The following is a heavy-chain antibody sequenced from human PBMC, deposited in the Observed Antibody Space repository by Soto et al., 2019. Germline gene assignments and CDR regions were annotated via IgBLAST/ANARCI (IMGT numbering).Heavy chain of an antibody. V-gene: IGHV1-18*01. Sequence: QVQLVQSGAEVKKPGASVKVSCKASGYTFTSYGISWVRQAPGQGLEWMGWISAYNGNTNYAQKLQGRVTMTTDTSTSTDYMELRSLRSDDTAVYYCARPLGEQQLNPLYFQHWGQGTLVTVSS. CDR2: ISAYNGNT. CDR1: GYTFTSYG. J-gene: IGHJ1*01. CDR3: ARPLGEQQLNPLYFQH. D-gene: IGHD6-13*01.